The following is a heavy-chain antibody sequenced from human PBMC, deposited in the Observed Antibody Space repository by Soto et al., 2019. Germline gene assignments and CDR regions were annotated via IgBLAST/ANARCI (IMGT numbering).Heavy chain of an antibody. J-gene: IGHJ4*02. V-gene: IGHV3-11*01. CDR3: ARERRYYDSSGYYRSHDY. Sequence: LRLSCAASGFTFSDYYMSWIRQAPGKGLEWVSYISSSGSTIYYADSVKGRFTISRDNAKNSLYLQMNSLRAEDTAVYYCARERRYYDSSGYYRSHDYWGQGTLVTVSS. D-gene: IGHD3-22*01. CDR1: GFTFSDYY. CDR2: ISSSGSTI.